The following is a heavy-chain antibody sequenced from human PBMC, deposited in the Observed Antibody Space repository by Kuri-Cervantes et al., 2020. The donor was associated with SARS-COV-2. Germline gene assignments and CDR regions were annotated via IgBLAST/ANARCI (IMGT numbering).Heavy chain of an antibody. V-gene: IGHV3-7*01. D-gene: IGHD6-19*01. CDR3: ARDMAVHYYFDY. J-gene: IGHJ4*02. Sequence: GESLKISCAASGFTFSSYWMSWVRQAPGKGLEWVANIKQDGSEKYYVDSVKGRFTISRDNAKNSLYLQMNSLRAEDTAVYYCARDMAVHYYFDYWGQGTLVNVSS. CDR2: IKQDGSEK. CDR1: GFTFSSYW.